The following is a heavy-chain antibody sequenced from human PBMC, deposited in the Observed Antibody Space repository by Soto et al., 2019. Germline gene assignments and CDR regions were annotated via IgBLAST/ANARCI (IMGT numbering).Heavy chain of an antibody. CDR2: ISAYNGNT. CDR3: SIGVGNDPRPVDY. Sequence: QVQLVQSGAEVKKPGASVKVSCKASGYTFNSYGSSWGRQAPGQGLEWMGWISAYNGNTYYVQKVRGRVTLTMNTSTITANKELKSLKANNTALYYCSIGVGNDPRPVDYWGLGTLVTVSS. J-gene: IGHJ4*02. D-gene: IGHD1-1*01. CDR1: GYTFNSYG. V-gene: IGHV1-18*01.